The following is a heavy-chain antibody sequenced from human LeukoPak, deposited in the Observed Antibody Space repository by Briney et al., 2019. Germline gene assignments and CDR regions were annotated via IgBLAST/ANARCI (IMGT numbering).Heavy chain of an antibody. CDR1: GGSFSGYY. J-gene: IGHJ2*01. Sequence: PSETLSLTCAVYGGSFSGYYWSWIRQPPGKGLEWIGEINHSGSTNYNPSLKSRVTISVDTSKNQFSLKLSSVTAADTAVYYYARVGYDFWSGAYYWYFDLWGRGTLVTVAS. V-gene: IGHV4-34*01. CDR3: ARVGYDFWSGAYYWYFDL. CDR2: INHSGST. D-gene: IGHD3-3*01.